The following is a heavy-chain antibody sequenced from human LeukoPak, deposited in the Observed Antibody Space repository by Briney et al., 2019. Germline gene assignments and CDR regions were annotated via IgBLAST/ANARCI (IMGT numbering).Heavy chain of an antibody. J-gene: IGHJ6*03. Sequence: ASVKVSCKASGYTFTSYYMHWVRQAPGQGLEWMGIINPSGGSTSYAQKFQGRVTMTRDTSTSTVYMELSSLRSEDTAVYYCARNDRNYYTVTTDYYYMDVWGKGTTVTVSS. CDR3: ARNDRNYYTVTTDYYYMDV. V-gene: IGHV1-46*01. CDR1: GYTFTSYY. CDR2: INPSGGST. D-gene: IGHD4-11*01.